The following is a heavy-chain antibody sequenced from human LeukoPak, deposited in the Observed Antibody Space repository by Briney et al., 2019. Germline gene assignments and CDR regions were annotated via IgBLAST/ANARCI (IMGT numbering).Heavy chain of an antibody. CDR2: IYYSGST. CDR3: AKSTVISHFDY. CDR1: GGSISSGSYY. V-gene: IGHV4-30-4*01. D-gene: IGHD4-17*01. J-gene: IGHJ4*02. Sequence: SQTLSLTCTVSGGSISSGSYYWSWIRQPPGKGLEWIGYIYYSGSTYYNPSLKSRVTISVDTSKNQFSLKLSSVTAADTAVYYCAKSTVISHFDYWGQGTLVTVSS.